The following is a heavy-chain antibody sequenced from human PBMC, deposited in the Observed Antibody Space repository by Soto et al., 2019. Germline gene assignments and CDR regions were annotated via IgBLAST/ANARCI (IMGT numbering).Heavy chain of an antibody. CDR1: GGSISSGGYY. CDR3: ARDRITIFGVVPFDY. D-gene: IGHD3-3*01. Sequence: SETLSLTCTVSGGSISSGGYYWSWIRQHPGKGLEWIGYIYYSGSTYYNPSLKSRVTISVDTSKNQFSLKLSSVTAADTAVYYCARDRITIFGVVPFDYWGQGTLVTVSS. CDR2: IYYSGST. V-gene: IGHV4-31*03. J-gene: IGHJ4*02.